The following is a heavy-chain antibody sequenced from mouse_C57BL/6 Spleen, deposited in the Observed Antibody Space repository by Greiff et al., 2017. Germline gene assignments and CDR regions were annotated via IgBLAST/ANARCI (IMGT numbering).Heavy chain of an antibody. CDR1: GYTFTSYT. J-gene: IGHJ1*03. V-gene: IGHV1-4*01. CDR3: ARRSITTVRYFDV. Sequence: VQLQQSGAELARPGASVKMSCKASGYTFTSYTMHWVKQRPGQGLEWIGYINPSSGYTKYNPKVKDKATLTADKSSSTAYMQLSSLTSEDSAVYYCARRSITTVRYFDVWGTGTTVTVSS. D-gene: IGHD1-1*01. CDR2: INPSSGYT.